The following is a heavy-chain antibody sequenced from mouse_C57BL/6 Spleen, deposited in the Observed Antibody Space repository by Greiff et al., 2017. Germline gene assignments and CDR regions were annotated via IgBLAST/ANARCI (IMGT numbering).Heavy chain of an antibody. CDR2: IYPGDGDT. Sequence: VQLKESRAELVKPGASVKISCKASGYAFSSYCMHGVQQRPGKGLEWFGQIYPGDGDTNYNGKFKGKATLTADKSSSTAYTQLSSLTSEDSAVYCSAREQDWYSDDWGTGTTVTVSS. CDR3: AREQDWYSDD. J-gene: IGHJ1*03. CDR1: GYAFSSYC. V-gene: IGHV1-80*01.